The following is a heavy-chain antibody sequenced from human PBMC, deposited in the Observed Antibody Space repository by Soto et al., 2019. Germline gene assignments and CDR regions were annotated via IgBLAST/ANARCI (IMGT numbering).Heavy chain of an antibody. CDR3: ARAGGRGSPDSYFDL. Sequence: QLQLQESGSGLVKPSQTLSRTCAVSGGSISSGGYSWGWIRQPPGKGLEWIWYIFPSGSTYYNPSLKRRVHIAFDTSNTQFSLTVPSVTAADTSVYFCARAGGRGSPDSYFDLWGRGTLVTVSS. CDR1: GGSISSGGYS. D-gene: IGHD1-26*01. CDR2: IFPSGST. V-gene: IGHV4-30-2*01. J-gene: IGHJ2*01.